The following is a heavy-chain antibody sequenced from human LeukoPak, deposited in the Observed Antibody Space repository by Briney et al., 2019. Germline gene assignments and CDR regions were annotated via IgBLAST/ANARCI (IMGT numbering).Heavy chain of an antibody. D-gene: IGHD1-14*01. CDR2: IKSKTDGGTT. CDR3: TTHLPYNY. Sequence: GGSLRLSCATSGFTFSSFAMHWVRQAPGKGLEWVGRIKSKTDGGTTDYAAPVKGRFTISRDDSKNTLFLQMNSLKTEDTAVYYCTTHLPYNYWGQGTLVTVSS. J-gene: IGHJ4*02. CDR1: GFTFSSFA. V-gene: IGHV3-15*01.